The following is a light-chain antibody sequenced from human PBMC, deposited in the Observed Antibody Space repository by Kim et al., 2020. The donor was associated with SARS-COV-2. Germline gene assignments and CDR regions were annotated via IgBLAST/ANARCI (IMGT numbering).Light chain of an antibody. CDR3: QVWDNSSDHVV. J-gene: IGLJ2*01. V-gene: IGLV3-21*04. Sequence: PGKTARITCGGNNLGSKTVQWYQQKAGQAPVLVMRYDIDRPSGIPDRFSGSNSGNTATLTISRVEAGDEADYYCQVWDNSSDHVVFGGGTQLTVL. CDR1: NLGSKT. CDR2: YDI.